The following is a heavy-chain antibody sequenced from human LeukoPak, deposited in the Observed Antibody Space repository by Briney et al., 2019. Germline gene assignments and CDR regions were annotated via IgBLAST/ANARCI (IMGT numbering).Heavy chain of an antibody. J-gene: IGHJ5*02. CDR1: GYTFTGYY. Sequence: ASVTVSCKASGYTFTGYYMHWVRQAPGQGLEGMGWINPNSGGTNYAQKFQGRVTMTRDTSISTAYMELSRLRFDDTAVYYCARGYCSSTSCYTGLGGFDPWGQGTLVTVSS. D-gene: IGHD2-2*02. CDR2: INPNSGGT. V-gene: IGHV1-2*02. CDR3: ARGYCSSTSCYTGLGGFDP.